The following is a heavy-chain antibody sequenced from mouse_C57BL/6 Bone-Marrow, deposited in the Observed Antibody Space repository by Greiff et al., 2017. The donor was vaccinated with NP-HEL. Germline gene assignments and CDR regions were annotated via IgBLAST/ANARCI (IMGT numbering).Heavy chain of an antibody. CDR3: ARHGDYFGSSYGYFDV. CDR1: GYTFTEYT. J-gene: IGHJ1*03. Sequence: QVQLQQSGAELVKPGASVKLSCKASGYTFTEYTIHWVKQRSGQGLEWIGWFYPGSGSIKYNEKFKDKATLTADKSSSTVYMDLSRLTAEDSSFYFCARHGDYFGSSYGYFDVWGTGTTVTVSS. D-gene: IGHD1-1*01. V-gene: IGHV1-62-2*01. CDR2: FYPGSGSI.